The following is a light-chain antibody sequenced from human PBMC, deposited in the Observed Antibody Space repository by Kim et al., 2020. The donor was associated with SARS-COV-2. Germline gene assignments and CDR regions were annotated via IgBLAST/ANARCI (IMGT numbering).Light chain of an antibody. CDR3: QKYNGAPWT. J-gene: IGKJ1*01. Sequence: ASVGDRVTITCRASQGISKDLAWYQQHPGNAPKLLIFAASALQSGVPTRFGGSGSGTDFTLTISSLQPEDVATYYCQKYNGAPWTFGQGTKVDIK. CDR2: AAS. V-gene: IGKV1-27*01. CDR1: QGISKD.